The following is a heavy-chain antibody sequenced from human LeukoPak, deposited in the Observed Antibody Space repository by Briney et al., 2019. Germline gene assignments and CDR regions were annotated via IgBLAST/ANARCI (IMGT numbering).Heavy chain of an antibody. CDR2: INHSGST. Sequence: SETLSLTCAVYGGSFSGYYWSWIRQPPGKGLEWIGEINHSGSTNYNPSLKSRVTISVDTSKNQFSLKLSSVTAADTAVYYCARPRSGGSYYFDYWGQGTLVTVSS. V-gene: IGHV4-34*01. D-gene: IGHD1-26*01. CDR1: GGSFSGYY. CDR3: ARPRSGGSYYFDY. J-gene: IGHJ4*02.